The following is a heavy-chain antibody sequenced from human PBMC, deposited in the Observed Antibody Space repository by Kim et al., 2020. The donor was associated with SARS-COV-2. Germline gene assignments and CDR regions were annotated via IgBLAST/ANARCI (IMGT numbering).Heavy chain of an antibody. CDR3: AKTKGAIFGVVIIAPFDN. Sequence: GGSLRLSCAASGFTFSSYAMSWVRQAPGKGLEWVSAISGSGGSTYYADSVKGRFTISRDNSKNTLYLQMNSLRAEDTAVYDCAKTKGAIFGVVIIAPFDNWGQGTLVTVSS. CDR2: ISGSGGST. V-gene: IGHV3-23*01. D-gene: IGHD3-3*01. J-gene: IGHJ4*02. CDR1: GFTFSSYA.